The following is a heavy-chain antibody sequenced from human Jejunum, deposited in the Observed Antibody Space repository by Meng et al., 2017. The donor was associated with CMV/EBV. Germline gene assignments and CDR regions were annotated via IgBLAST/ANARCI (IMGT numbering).Heavy chain of an antibody. D-gene: IGHD3-16*01. Sequence: SGFTFSNYWMGGVRQTPGKRLEWVANIKQDGSEKYYVDSVKGRFTVSRDNAKNSLYLQMNSLRAEDTAVYYCATDWGDTKSRFDYWGQGSLVTVSS. CDR2: IKQDGSEK. J-gene: IGHJ4*02. CDR1: GFTFSNYW. CDR3: ATDWGDTKSRFDY. V-gene: IGHV3-7*01.